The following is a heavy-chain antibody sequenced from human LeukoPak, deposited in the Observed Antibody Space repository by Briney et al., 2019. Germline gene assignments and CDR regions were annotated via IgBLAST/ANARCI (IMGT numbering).Heavy chain of an antibody. J-gene: IGHJ4*02. V-gene: IGHV1-3*01. CDR1: GYTFTSYA. Sequence: ASVKVSCKASGYTFTSYAMHWVRQAPGQRLEWMGWINAGNGNTKYSQKFQGRVTITRDTSASTAYMELSSLRSEDTAVYYCATDLGPNPHRGSGPSCLDYWGQGTLVTVSS. CDR2: INAGNGNT. D-gene: IGHD1-1*01. CDR3: ATDLGPNPHRGSGPSCLDY.